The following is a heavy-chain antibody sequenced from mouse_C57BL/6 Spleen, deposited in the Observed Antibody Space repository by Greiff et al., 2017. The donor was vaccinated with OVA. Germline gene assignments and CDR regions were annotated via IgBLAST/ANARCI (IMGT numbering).Heavy chain of an antibody. CDR2: IWRGGST. J-gene: IGHJ4*01. Sequence: QVHVKQSGPGLVQPSQSLSITCTVSGFSLTSYGVHWVRQSPGKGLELLGVIWRGGSTDYTAAFMSRLSITKDNSKIKVFLQMNSLQADDTDIYYCAKKDHSNRARDYWGQGTSVTVSS. CDR3: AKKDHSNRARDY. CDR1: GFSLTSYG. V-gene: IGHV2-5*01. D-gene: IGHD2-5*01.